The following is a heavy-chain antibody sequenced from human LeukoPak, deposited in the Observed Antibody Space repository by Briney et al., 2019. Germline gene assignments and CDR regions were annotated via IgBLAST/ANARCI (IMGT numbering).Heavy chain of an antibody. D-gene: IGHD4-23*01. CDR1: GFTFSSYS. Sequence: GGSLRLSCAASGFTFSSYSMNWVRQAPGKRLEWVSSITSGSTYIYYADSVKGRFTISRDNAKNSLYLQMNSLRAEDTAIYYCARVWYGGNSGDYFDYWGQGTLVTVSS. CDR2: ITSGSTYI. J-gene: IGHJ4*02. V-gene: IGHV3-21*01. CDR3: ARVWYGGNSGDYFDY.